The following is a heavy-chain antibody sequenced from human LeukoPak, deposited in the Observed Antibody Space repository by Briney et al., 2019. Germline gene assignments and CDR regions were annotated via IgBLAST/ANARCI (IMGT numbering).Heavy chain of an antibody. J-gene: IGHJ6*03. CDR2: ISGFNGHT. Sequence: ASVKVSCKASGYTFSNYGMSWVRQVPGHGLEWMGWISGFNGHTKYSQKSQGRVTMTTDTSTSTAYMEVRSLRSDDTAVYYCARAWLRRKYYYYMDVWGKGTTVTVSS. V-gene: IGHV1-18*04. D-gene: IGHD5-12*01. CDR3: ARAWLRRKYYYYMDV. CDR1: GYTFSNYG.